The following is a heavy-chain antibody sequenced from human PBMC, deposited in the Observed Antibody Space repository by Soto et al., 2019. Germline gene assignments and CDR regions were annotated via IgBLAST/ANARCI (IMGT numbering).Heavy chain of an antibody. CDR2: ISAYNGNT. J-gene: IGHJ5*02. Sequence: QVQLVQSGAEVKKPGASVKVSCKASGYTFTSYGISWVRQAPGQGLEWMGWISAYNGNTNYAQKLQGRVTMTTDTSKRTAYMEPRSLRSDDTAVYYCASVLLWFGEASGWFGPWGQGTLVTVSS. V-gene: IGHV1-18*01. D-gene: IGHD3-10*01. CDR3: ASVLLWFGEASGWFGP. CDR1: GYTFTSYG.